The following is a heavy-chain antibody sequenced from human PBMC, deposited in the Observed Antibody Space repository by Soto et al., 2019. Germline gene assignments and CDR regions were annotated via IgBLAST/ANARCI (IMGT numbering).Heavy chain of an antibody. CDR1: GYTFTRSG. Sequence: ASVKVSCKASGYTFTRSGIIWVRQAPGQGLEWMGWISAYNGNTNYAQKLQGRVTMTTDTSTSTAYMELRSLRSDDTAVYYCARVGDFWSGYAFDIWGQGTMVTVSS. CDR3: ARVGDFWSGYAFDI. CDR2: ISAYNGNT. J-gene: IGHJ3*02. D-gene: IGHD3-3*01. V-gene: IGHV1-18*01.